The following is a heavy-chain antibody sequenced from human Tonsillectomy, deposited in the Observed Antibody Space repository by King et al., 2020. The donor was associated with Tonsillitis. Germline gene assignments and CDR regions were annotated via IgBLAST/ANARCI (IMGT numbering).Heavy chain of an antibody. Sequence: DVQLVESGGGLVQPGGSLRLSCAASGFTFSDYTMNWVRQAPGMGLERVSAIGGSGVRTFYGDSGKDRFTISRDNSKNTLYLQMTSLRAEDTAIYYCAKDMDDYGDPMCDSWGQGTLVTVSS. CDR3: AKDMDDYGDPMCDS. V-gene: IGHV3-23*04. CDR1: GFTFSDYT. D-gene: IGHD4-17*01. CDR2: IGGSGVRT. J-gene: IGHJ4*02.